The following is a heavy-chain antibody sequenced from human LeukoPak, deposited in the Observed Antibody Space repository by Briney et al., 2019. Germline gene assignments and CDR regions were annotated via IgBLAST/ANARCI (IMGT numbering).Heavy chain of an antibody. CDR2: INPSGGST. CDR1: GYTFTSYY. J-gene: IGHJ4*02. Sequence: ASVKVSCKASGYTFTSYYMHWVRQAPGQELEWMGIINPSGGSTSYAQKSQGRVTMTRDTSTSTVYMELSSLRSEDTAVYYCARGALGVYFDYWGQGTLVTVSS. CDR3: ARGALGVYFDY. V-gene: IGHV1-46*03.